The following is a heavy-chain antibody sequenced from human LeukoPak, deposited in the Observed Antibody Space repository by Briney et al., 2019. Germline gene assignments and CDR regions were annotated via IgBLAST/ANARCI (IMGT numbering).Heavy chain of an antibody. V-gene: IGHV3-30*02. Sequence: GGSLRLSCAASGFTFSSCGMHWVRQAPGKGLEWVAFIRYDGSNKYYADSVKGRFTISRDNSKNTLYLQMNSLRAEDTAVYYCAKDTVTTGYNWFDPWGQGTLVTVSS. D-gene: IGHD4-17*01. CDR1: GFTFSSCG. CDR3: AKDTVTTGYNWFDP. CDR2: IRYDGSNK. J-gene: IGHJ5*02.